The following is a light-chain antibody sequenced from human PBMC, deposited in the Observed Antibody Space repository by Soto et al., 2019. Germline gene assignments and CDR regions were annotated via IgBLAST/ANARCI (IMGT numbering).Light chain of an antibody. CDR3: CSYANTTTLEYV. Sequence: QSALTQPASVSGSPGQSITISCTGTSTDIGTYYYVSWYQQRPGKAPKLIIYEVTHRPSGVSHRFSGSKSGNTASLTISGLQPEDEADYFCCSYANTTTLEYVFGTGTKV. CDR1: STDIGTYYY. V-gene: IGLV2-23*02. J-gene: IGLJ1*01. CDR2: EVT.